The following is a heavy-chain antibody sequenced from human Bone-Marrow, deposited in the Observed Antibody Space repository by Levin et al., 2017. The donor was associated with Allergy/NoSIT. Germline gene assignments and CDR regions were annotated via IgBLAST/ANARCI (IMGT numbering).Heavy chain of an antibody. CDR3: AKDNGGTYHAGKNWFHP. Sequence: GGSLRLSCGASGFTFSGHGMHWVPQAPGKGLEWLTVISYDGSKKYYAESVKGRFTISRDNSKNTLSLEMNSLRPEDTAVYYCAKDNGGTYHAGKNWFHPWGPGTLVTVSS. D-gene: IGHD1-26*01. CDR2: ISYDGSKK. V-gene: IGHV3-30*18. J-gene: IGHJ5*02. CDR1: GFTFSGHG.